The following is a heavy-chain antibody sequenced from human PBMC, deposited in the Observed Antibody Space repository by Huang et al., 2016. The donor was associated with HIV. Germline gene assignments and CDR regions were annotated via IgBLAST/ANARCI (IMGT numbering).Heavy chain of an antibody. CDR2: ISISGSTI. J-gene: IGHJ4*02. CDR1: GFTFSDY. CDR3: ARERMVGSTGIFDY. Sequence: QVQLVESGGGLVKPGGSLRLSCAASGFTFSDYMSWIRQAQGKGLEWVSLISISGSTIYYADSVKGRFTSSRDNAKNSLYLQMNNLRAEDTAVYYCARERMVGSTGIFDYWGQGTLVTVSS. V-gene: IGHV3-11*01. D-gene: IGHD1-26*01.